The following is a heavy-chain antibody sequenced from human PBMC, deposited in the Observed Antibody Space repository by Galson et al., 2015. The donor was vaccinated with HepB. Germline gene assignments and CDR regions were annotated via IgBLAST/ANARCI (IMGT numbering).Heavy chain of an antibody. CDR1: GYTFTDYY. V-gene: IGHV1-2*02. J-gene: IGHJ4*02. CDR2: INPNGVGT. Sequence: SVKVSCKASGYTFTDYYIHWVRQAPGQGLEWMTWINPNGVGTHYAQEFEGRVTMTRDTSISAAYMELSSLTSDDTAVYYCARGYGSSGYYHFDFWGQGTLVTVSS. D-gene: IGHD3-22*01. CDR3: ARGYGSSGYYHFDF.